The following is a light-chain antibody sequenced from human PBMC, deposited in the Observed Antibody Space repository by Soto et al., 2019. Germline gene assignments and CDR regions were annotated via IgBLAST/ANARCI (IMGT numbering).Light chain of an antibody. CDR3: QQYGTSPWT. V-gene: IGKV3-20*01. CDR1: QSVSSGY. CDR2: GAS. J-gene: IGKJ1*01. Sequence: DIVLTPYPGPLYLSPGERAPLSCRASQSVSSGYLAWYQQRPGQAPRLLIYGASTRATGIPDRFSGSGSGTDFTLTISRLEPEEFAVYYCQQYGTSPWTVGQGTKVYIK.